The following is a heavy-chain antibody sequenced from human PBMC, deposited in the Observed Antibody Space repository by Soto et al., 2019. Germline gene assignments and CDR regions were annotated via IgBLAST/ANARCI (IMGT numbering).Heavy chain of an antibody. CDR2: INHSGST. Sequence: SEPLSLTCAVSGGSFSGYYWSWIRQPPGKGLEWIGEINHSGSTNYNPSLKSRVTISVDTSKNQFSLKLSSVTATDTAVYYCARDLLLLDDSSGYSSRAPKTYYFDYWGQGTLVTVSS. V-gene: IGHV4-34*01. D-gene: IGHD3-22*01. J-gene: IGHJ4*02. CDR1: GGSFSGYY. CDR3: ARDLLLLDDSSGYSSRAPKTYYFDY.